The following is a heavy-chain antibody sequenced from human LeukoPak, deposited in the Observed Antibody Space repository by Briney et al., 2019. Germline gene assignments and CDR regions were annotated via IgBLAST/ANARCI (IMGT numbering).Heavy chain of an antibody. D-gene: IGHD3-22*01. CDR2: IYYSVST. J-gene: IGHJ6*02. CDR3: ARDRRYYDSSGYPTYYYGMDV. CDR1: GGSISSYY. V-gene: IGHV4-59*01. Sequence: SETLSLTCTVSGGSISSYYWSWIRQPPGEGLECIGYIYYSVSTNYNPSLKSRVTISVDTSKNQFSLKLGSVTAADTAVYYCARDRRYYDSSGYPTYYYGMDVWGQGTTVTVSS.